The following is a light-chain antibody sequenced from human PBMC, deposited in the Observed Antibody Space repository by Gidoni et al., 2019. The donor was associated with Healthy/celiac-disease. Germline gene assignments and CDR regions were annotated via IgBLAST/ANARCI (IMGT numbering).Light chain of an antibody. V-gene: IGLV1-47*02. Sequence: QSVLTQPPSASGTPGQRVTISCSGSSSTIGSNYVYWYQQLPGTAPKLLIYSNNQRPSGVPDRFSGSKSGTSASLAISGLRSEDEADYYCAAWDDSLSGFWVVGGGTKLTVL. CDR1: SSTIGSNY. J-gene: IGLJ3*02. CDR3: AAWDDSLSGFWV. CDR2: SNN.